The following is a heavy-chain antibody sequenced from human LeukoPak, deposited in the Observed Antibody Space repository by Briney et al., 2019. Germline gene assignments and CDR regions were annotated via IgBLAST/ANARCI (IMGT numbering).Heavy chain of an antibody. CDR1: GFTFSSYA. CDR2: IGGSGGST. D-gene: IGHD2-2*01. Sequence: GGSLRLSCRTSGFTFSSYAMSWVRQAPGKGLEWVSAIGGSGGSTYSADSVKGRFTIPRDNSKSILYLQMNSLRAEDTAIYYCAKTNLIVVPSTIRRGGFFDYWGQGTLVTVSS. CDR3: AKTNLIVVPSTIRRGGFFDY. V-gene: IGHV3-23*01. J-gene: IGHJ4*02.